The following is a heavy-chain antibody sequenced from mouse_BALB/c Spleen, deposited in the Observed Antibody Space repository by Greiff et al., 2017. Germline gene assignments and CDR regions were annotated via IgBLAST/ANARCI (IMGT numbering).Heavy chain of an antibody. V-gene: IGHV14-3*02. CDR3: ARDEGDCSCAE. CDR1: GFNINDTY. J-gene: IGHJ3*01. Sequence: VQLQQSGAELVKPGASVQLSCTASGFNINDTYMHWVKQRPEQGLEWIGRIDPANGNTKYDPKFQGKATITADTSSNTAYLQLSSLTSEDTDVYYGARDEGDCSCAEGGQGTMVT. D-gene: IGHD6-1*01. CDR2: IDPANGNT.